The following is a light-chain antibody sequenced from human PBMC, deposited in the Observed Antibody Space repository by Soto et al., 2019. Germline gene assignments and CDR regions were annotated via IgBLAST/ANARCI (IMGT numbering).Light chain of an antibody. CDR3: HVWDSSSDHWV. J-gene: IGLJ3*02. V-gene: IGLV3-21*02. CDR2: DDS. Sequence: SYELTQPPSVSVAPGQTARITWGGNNIGSKSVHWFQQKPGQAPVLFVYDDSDRPSGIPERFSGSNSGNPATLTISRGEAGDEADYYCHVWDSSSDHWVFGGGTKLTVL. CDR1: NIGSKS.